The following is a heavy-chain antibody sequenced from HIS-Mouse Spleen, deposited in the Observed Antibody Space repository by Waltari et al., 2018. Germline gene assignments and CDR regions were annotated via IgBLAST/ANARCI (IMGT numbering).Heavy chain of an antibody. D-gene: IGHD6-13*01. V-gene: IGHV4-39*07. J-gene: IGHJ2*01. CDR1: GGSISSSRYS. CDR2: IYYRGST. Sequence: QLQLQESGPGLVKPSETLSLTCTVSGGSISSSRYSWGWIRQPPGKGLEWIGSIYYRGSTYYNPSLKSRVTISVDTSKNQFSLKLSSVTAADTAVYYCAREIPYSSSWYDWYFDLWGRGTLVTVSS. CDR3: AREIPYSSSWYDWYFDL.